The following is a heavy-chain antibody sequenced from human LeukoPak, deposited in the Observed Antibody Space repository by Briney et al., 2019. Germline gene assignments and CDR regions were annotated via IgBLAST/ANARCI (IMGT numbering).Heavy chain of an antibody. V-gene: IGHV4-59*01. CDR3: ARGPRPTAIYYYYGMDV. D-gene: IGHD4-17*01. J-gene: IGHJ6*02. CDR2: IYYSGST. Sequence: PSETLSLTCTVSGGSISSYYWSWIRQPPGKGLEWIGYIYYSGSTNYNPSLKSRVTISVDTSKNQFSLKLSSVTAADTAVYYCARGPRPTAIYYYYGMDVGGQGTTVTVSS. CDR1: GGSISSYY.